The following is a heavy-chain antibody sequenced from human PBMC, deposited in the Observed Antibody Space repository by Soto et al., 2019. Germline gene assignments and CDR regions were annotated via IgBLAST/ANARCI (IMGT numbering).Heavy chain of an antibody. D-gene: IGHD2-15*01. CDR1: GGSISSYY. CDR2: IYYSGST. Sequence: PSETLSLTCTVSGGSISSYYWSWIRQPPGKGLEWIGYIYYSGSTNYNPSLKSRVTISVDTSKNQFSLKLSSVTAADTAVYYCATGQVDGWYHPYYYMDVWGKETTVNVSS. CDR3: ATGQVDGWYHPYYYMDV. V-gene: IGHV4-59*01. J-gene: IGHJ6*03.